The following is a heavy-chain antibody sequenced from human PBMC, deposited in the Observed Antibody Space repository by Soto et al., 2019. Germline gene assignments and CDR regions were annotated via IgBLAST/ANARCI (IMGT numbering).Heavy chain of an antibody. CDR3: ARDLTSVRGA. J-gene: IGHJ4*02. V-gene: IGHV1-69*01. CDR1: GGTFSRHS. D-gene: IGHD1-26*01. Sequence: QVQMVQSGAEVKKPGSSARVSCKVSGGTFSRHSISWVRQAPGQGLAWMGGIIPILDATQYAQKFPGRLTITADESTTTFHMALSGLWPVDTAIYYCARDLTSVRGAWGQGTLVTVS. CDR2: IIPILDAT.